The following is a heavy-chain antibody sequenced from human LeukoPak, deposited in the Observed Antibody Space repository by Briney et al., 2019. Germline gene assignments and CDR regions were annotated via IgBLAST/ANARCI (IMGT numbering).Heavy chain of an antibody. CDR3: ARDRSGGLVRLTDY. V-gene: IGHV3-11*01. J-gene: IGHJ4*02. CDR1: GFTFSDYY. Sequence: GGSLRLSCAASGFTFSDYYMNWICQAPGKGLELVSYISSSGSTVHYVDSVKGRFTISRDNAKNSLYLQMNSLRAEDTAVYYCARDRSGGLVRLTDYWGQGTLVTVSS. D-gene: IGHD3-10*01. CDR2: ISSSGSTV.